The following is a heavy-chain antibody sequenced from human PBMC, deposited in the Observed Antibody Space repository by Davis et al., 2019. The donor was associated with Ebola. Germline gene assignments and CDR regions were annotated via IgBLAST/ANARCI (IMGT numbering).Heavy chain of an antibody. CDR1: GYTFWTYG. V-gene: IGHV3-30*02. D-gene: IGHD2-15*01. CDR2: IQYNGKTK. J-gene: IGHJ6*02. CDR3: AKERAPDRDVHCIGDNCNHYYYGVDV. Sequence: PGGSLRLSCTASGYTFWTYGMDWVRQSPDKGLEWVAFIQYNGKTKYYADSVEGRFTISRDNSKKTVYLQMNSLRTEDTAVYYCAKERAPDRDVHCIGDNCNHYYYGVDVWGQGTTVTVSS.